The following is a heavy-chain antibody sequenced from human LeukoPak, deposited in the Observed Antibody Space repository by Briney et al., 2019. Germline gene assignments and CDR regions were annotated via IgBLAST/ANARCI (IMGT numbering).Heavy chain of an antibody. CDR1: GGSLRSGSFY. D-gene: IGHD1-26*01. CDR2: IYTSGNT. Sequence: SQTLAPTCTVSGGSLRSGSFYWSWIRPPAGKGPECIGRIYTSGNTKYNPSLESRVTISVDTSKNQFSLKLSSVTAADTAVYYCARGGYYGSFDYWGQGTLVTVSS. J-gene: IGHJ4*02. CDR3: ARGGYYGSFDY. V-gene: IGHV4-61*02.